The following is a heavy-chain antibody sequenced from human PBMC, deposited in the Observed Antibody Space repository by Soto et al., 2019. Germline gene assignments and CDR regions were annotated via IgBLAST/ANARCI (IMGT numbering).Heavy chain of an antibody. D-gene: IGHD6-19*01. CDR2: ISASGGTT. CDR1: GLTFSSYV. Sequence: EVQVLESGGGLVQPGGSVGLSCAASGLTFSSYVMSWVRQAPGKGLEWVSSISASGGTTYYADSVKGRFTISRHNSKDTLYLQMNSLRADDTAVYYCAISLVGWPYFDYWGQGTPVTVSS. V-gene: IGHV3-23*01. CDR3: AISLVGWPYFDY. J-gene: IGHJ4*02.